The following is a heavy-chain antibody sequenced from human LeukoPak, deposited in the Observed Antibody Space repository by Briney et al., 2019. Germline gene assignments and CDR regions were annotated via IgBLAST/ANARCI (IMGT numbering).Heavy chain of an antibody. CDR1: GFTFSDYY. CDR2: ISSSGSTI. D-gene: IGHD5-24*01. CDR3: ARYHRDGYKFGYYYGMDV. Sequence: GGSLRLSCAASGFTFSDYYMSWIRQAPGKGLEWVSYISSSGSTIYYADSVKGRFTISRDNAKNSLYLQMNSLRAEDTAVYYCARYHRDGYKFGYYYGMDVWGQGTTVTVSS. J-gene: IGHJ6*02. V-gene: IGHV3-11*01.